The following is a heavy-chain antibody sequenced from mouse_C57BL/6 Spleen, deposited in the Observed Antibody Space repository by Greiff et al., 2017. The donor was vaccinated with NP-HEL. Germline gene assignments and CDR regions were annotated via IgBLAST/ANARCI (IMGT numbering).Heavy chain of an antibody. CDR2: IWSGGST. CDR3: ARKDDGYYVNAMDY. Sequence: QVQLKESGPGLVQPSQSLSITCTVSGFSLTSYGVHWVRQSPGKGLEWLGVIWSGGSTDYNAAFISRLSISKDNSKSQVFFKMNSLQADDTAIYYCARKDDGYYVNAMDYWGQGTSVTVSS. D-gene: IGHD2-3*01. J-gene: IGHJ4*01. V-gene: IGHV2-2*01. CDR1: GFSLTSYG.